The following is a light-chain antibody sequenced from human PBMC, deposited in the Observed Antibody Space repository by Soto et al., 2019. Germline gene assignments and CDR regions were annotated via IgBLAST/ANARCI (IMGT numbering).Light chain of an antibody. J-gene: IGKJ4*01. Sequence: AIQLTQPPSSLSASVGDRVTITCRASQGIGGALVWYQHKSGEPPKLLIYDASSLQSGVPSRFSGSGSGTDFTLTISSLQPEDFATYYCLQFNTYPLTFGGGTKVDIK. CDR3: LQFNTYPLT. V-gene: IGKV1-13*02. CDR2: DAS. CDR1: QGIGGA.